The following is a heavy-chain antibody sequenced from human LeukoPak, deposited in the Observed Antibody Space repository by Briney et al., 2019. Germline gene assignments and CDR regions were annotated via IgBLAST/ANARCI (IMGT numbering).Heavy chain of an antibody. J-gene: IGHJ4*02. CDR2: IYYSGGT. D-gene: IGHD2-21*01. V-gene: IGHV4-59*01. Sequence: SETLSLTCTVSGGSISSYYWSWIRQPPGKGLEWIGYIYYSGGTNYNPSLKSRVTISVDTSKNQFSLKLSSVTAADTAVYYCARGGSYSADFDYWGQGTLVTVSS. CDR3: ARGGSYSADFDY. CDR1: GGSISSYY.